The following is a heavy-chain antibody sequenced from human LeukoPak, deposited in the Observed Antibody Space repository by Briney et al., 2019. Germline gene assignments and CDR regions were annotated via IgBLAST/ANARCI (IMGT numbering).Heavy chain of an antibody. J-gene: IGHJ5*02. CDR3: ARAGYMTTVVPEENWFDP. CDR2: ISAYNGNT. Sequence: ASVKVSCKASGYTFTSYYMHWVRQAPGQGLKWMGWISAYNGNTNYTQKLQGRVPMTTAPSTSTAYMERRSLRSDDTAVYYCARAGYMTTVVPEENWFDPWGQGTLVTVSS. D-gene: IGHD4-23*01. CDR1: GYTFTSYY. V-gene: IGHV1-18*04.